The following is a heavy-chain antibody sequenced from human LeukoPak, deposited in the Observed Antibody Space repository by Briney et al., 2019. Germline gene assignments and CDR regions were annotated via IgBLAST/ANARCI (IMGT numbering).Heavy chain of an antibody. CDR2: INYSGST. Sequence: PSETLSLTCTVSGGSISSYYWSWIRQPPGKGLEWIGYINYSGSTNYNPSLTSRVTMSVDTSKNQFSLKLTSLTAADTAVYYCAREEFLHEIDSSGYFVYWGQGTLVTVSS. D-gene: IGHD3-22*01. V-gene: IGHV4-59*12. J-gene: IGHJ4*02. CDR1: GGSISSYY. CDR3: AREEFLHEIDSSGYFVY.